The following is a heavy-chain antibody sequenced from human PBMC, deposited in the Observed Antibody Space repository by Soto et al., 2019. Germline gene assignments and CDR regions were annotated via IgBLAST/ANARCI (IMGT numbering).Heavy chain of an antibody. D-gene: IGHD6-19*01. CDR2: IYYSGST. J-gene: IGHJ4*02. V-gene: IGHV4-30-4*01. CDR3: ARIICSGWYCLDY. CDR1: GVSISSGDYF. Sequence: PSETLSLTCTVSGVSISSGDYFWSWIRQPPGKGLEWIGYIYYSGSTYYNPSLKSRVTISVDKSKNQFSLKLSSVTAADTAVYYCARIICSGWYCLDYWGQGTLVTVSS.